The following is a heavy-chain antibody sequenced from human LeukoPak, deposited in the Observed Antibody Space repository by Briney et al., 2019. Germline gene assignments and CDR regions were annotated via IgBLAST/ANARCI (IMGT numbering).Heavy chain of an antibody. Sequence: GGSLRLSCAASGFTFNNYAMSWVRQTPGKGLEWVSAISGGGGSTYYADSVEGRFTISRDNYKNTLFLQLNSLRAEDTAVYYCAKEAVTTDAFGWSIDYWGRGTLVTVSS. J-gene: IGHJ4*02. CDR2: ISGGGGST. CDR1: GFTFNNYA. CDR3: AKEAVTTDAFGWSIDY. V-gene: IGHV3-23*01. D-gene: IGHD6-19*01.